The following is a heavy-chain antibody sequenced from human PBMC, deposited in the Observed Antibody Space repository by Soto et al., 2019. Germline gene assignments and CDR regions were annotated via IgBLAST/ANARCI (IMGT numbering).Heavy chain of an antibody. CDR3: AKDDSALWYCLGY. CDR2: ISSSSSYI. J-gene: IGHJ4*02. Sequence: GGSLRLSCAASGFTFSSYSMNWVRQAPGKGLEWVSSISSSSSYIYYADSVKGRFTISRDNAKNSLYLQMNSLRAEDTAVYYCAKDDSALWYCLGYWGQGTLVTVSS. D-gene: IGHD6-13*01. CDR1: GFTFSSYS. V-gene: IGHV3-21*01.